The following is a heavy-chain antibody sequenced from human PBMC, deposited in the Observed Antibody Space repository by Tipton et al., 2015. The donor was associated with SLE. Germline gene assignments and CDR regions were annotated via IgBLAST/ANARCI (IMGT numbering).Heavy chain of an antibody. Sequence: SLRLSCAASGFTFSSYWMSWVRQAPGKGLEWVANIKQDGSEKYYADSVKGRFTISRDNAKNSLYLQMNSLRAEDTAVYYCARDSPYYDSSGAYMDVWGKGTTVTVSS. CDR1: GFTFSSYW. V-gene: IGHV3-7*01. CDR3: ARDSPYYDSSGAYMDV. J-gene: IGHJ6*03. CDR2: IKQDGSEK. D-gene: IGHD3-22*01.